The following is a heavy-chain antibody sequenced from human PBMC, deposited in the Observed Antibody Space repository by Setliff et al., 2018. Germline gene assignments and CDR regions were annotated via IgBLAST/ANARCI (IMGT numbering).Heavy chain of an antibody. D-gene: IGHD4-17*01. Sequence: GGSLRLSCAASGFTFSSYAMSWVRQAPGKGLEWVSAISGSGGSTYYADSVKGRFTISRDNSKKTLYLQMNSLRAEDTAVYYCAKAYGDSHYYYYYYMDVWGKGTTVTVSS. CDR3: AKAYGDSHYYYYYYMDV. CDR1: GFTFSSYA. J-gene: IGHJ6*03. V-gene: IGHV3-23*01. CDR2: ISGSGGST.